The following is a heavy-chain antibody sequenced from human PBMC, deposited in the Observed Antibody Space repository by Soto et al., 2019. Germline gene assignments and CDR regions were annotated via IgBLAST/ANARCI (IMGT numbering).Heavy chain of an antibody. V-gene: IGHV1-18*01. CDR1: AYTFSNYG. CDR3: ARDPNRYYYDSSGRGDAFDI. J-gene: IGHJ3*02. Sequence: ASVKVSCKASAYTFSNYGISWVRQAPGQGLEWMGWISGYNGQTNYAQKLQGRVTMTTDTSTSTAYMELRSLRSDDTAVYYCARDPNRYYYDSSGRGDAFDIWGQGTMVTVSS. D-gene: IGHD3-22*01. CDR2: ISGYNGQT.